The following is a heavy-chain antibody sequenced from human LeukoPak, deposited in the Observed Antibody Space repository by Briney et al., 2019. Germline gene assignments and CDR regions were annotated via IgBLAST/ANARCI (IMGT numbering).Heavy chain of an antibody. CDR3: ARDSGYSYGLSLDY. V-gene: IGHV3-64*04. CDR2: ISSNGATT. D-gene: IGHD5-18*01. CDR1: GFTFNRFY. Sequence: GGSLRLSCSASGFTFNRFYLHWVRQAPGKGLEFVSHISSNGATTYYADSVKGRFTISRDNSKNTLYLQMNSLRAEDTAVYYCARDSGYSYGLSLDYWGQGTLVTVSS. J-gene: IGHJ4*02.